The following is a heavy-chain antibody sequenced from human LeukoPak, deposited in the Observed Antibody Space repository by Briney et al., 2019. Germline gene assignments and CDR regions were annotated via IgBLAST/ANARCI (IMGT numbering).Heavy chain of an antibody. J-gene: IGHJ6*03. CDR2: INPNSGGT. D-gene: IGHD3-10*01. V-gene: IGHV1-2*02. CDR1: GYTFTGYY. CDR3: AKDPVGEFGYYYYMDV. Sequence: ASVKVSCKASGYTFTGYYMHWVRQAPGQGLEWMGWINPNSGGTNYAQKFQGRVTMTRDTSISTAYMELSRLRSDDTAVYYCAKDPVGEFGYYYYMDVWGKGPTVTVSS.